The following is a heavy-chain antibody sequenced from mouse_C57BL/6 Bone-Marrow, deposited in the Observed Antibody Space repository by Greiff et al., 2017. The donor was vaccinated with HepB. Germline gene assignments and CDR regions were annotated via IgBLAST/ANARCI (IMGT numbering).Heavy chain of an antibody. J-gene: IGHJ4*01. CDR2: IYPGSGNT. V-gene: IGHV1-76*01. CDR3: ARYGFY. D-gene: IGHD1-1*02. CDR1: GYTFTDYY. Sequence: QVQLKESGAELVRPGASVKLSCKASGYTFTDYYINWVKQRPGQGLEWIARIYPGSGNTYYNEKFKGKATLTAEKSSSTAYMQLSSLTSEDSAVYFCARYGFYWGQGTSVTVSS.